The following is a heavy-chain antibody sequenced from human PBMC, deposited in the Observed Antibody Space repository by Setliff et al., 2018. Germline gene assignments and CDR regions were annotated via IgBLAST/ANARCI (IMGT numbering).Heavy chain of an antibody. CDR2: IYYSGST. CDR3: ARGFGYYYDSSGYYFHYGMDV. D-gene: IGHD3-22*01. CDR1: GGSISSHY. J-gene: IGHJ6*02. V-gene: IGHV4-59*11. Sequence: PSETLSLTCTVSGGSISSHYWSWIRQPPGKGLEWIGSIYYSGSTNYNPSLKSRVTISVDTSKNQFSLKLSSVTAADTAVHYCARGFGYYYDSSGYYFHYGMDVWGQRTTVTVSS.